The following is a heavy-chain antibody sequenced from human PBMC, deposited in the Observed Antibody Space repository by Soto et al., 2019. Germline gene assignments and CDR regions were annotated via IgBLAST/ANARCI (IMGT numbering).Heavy chain of an antibody. Sequence: GGSLRLSCAASGFTFSSYGMHWVRQAPGKGLEWVAVIWYDGSNKYYADSVKGRFTISRDNSKNTLYLQMNSLRAEDTAVYYCARDWSIKGAYYGSGSYYPSYYMDVWGKGTTVTVSS. CDR3: ARDWSIKGAYYGSGSYYPSYYMDV. D-gene: IGHD3-10*01. V-gene: IGHV3-33*01. J-gene: IGHJ6*03. CDR2: IWYDGSNK. CDR1: GFTFSSYG.